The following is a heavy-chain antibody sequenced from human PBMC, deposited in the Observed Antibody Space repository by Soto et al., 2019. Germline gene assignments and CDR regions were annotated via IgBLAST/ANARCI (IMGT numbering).Heavy chain of an antibody. D-gene: IGHD3-9*01. V-gene: IGHV3-49*03. CDR3: TRDRIVRDILTGYYHYYYGMDV. Sequence: GGSLRLSCSASGFTFGNYAMSWFRQAPGKGLEWVGFIRSKAYGGTTEYAASVKGRFTISRDDSKSIAYLQMDSLKTEDTAVYYCTRDRIVRDILTGYYHYYYGMDVWRQGTTVTVSS. J-gene: IGHJ6*02. CDR2: IRSKAYGGTT. CDR1: GFTFGNYA.